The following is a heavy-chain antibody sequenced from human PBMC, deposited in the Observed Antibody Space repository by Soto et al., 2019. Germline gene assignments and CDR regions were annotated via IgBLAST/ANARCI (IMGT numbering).Heavy chain of an antibody. CDR3: AKYYTSAWYGDDALDI. V-gene: IGHV1-3*01. J-gene: IGHJ3*02. CDR2: INVGPGNT. CDR1: GYTFTNYA. Sequence: QVQLVQSGAEVKTPGASVKVSCKASGYTFTNYALQCVRQPPGQRLEGMGWINVGPGNTKYSQKFQDRVTITSDTSASTAYMELSSLTSEDTAVYYCAKYYTSAWYGDDALDIWGQGTVITVSS. D-gene: IGHD6-19*01.